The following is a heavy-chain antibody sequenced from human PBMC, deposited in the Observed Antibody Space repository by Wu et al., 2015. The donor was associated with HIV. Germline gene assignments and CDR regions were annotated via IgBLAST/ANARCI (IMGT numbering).Heavy chain of an antibody. J-gene: IGHJ4*02. D-gene: IGHD6-13*01. V-gene: IGHV1-46*01. Sequence: QVQLVQSGAEVKKPGASVKVSCKASGYTFTSYYIHWVRQAPGQGLEWMGIINPSGGSTSYAQKFQGRVTMTRDTSTSTVYMEVSSLRSEDTAVYYCARIELGLRGSSWYNHDYWGQGTLVTVSS. CDR2: INPSGGST. CDR3: ARIELGLRGSSWYNHDY. CDR1: GYTFTSYY.